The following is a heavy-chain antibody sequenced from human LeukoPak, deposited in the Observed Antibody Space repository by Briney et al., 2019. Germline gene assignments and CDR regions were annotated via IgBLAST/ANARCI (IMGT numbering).Heavy chain of an antibody. J-gene: IGHJ2*01. CDR3: AGTGDSSGYSWYFDL. Sequence: GESLKISCKGSGYSLTSYWIGWVRQMPGKGLEWMGIIYPGDSDTRYSPSFQGQVTISADKSISTAYLQWSSLKASDTAMYYCAGTGDSSGYSWYFDLWGRGTLVTVSS. CDR1: GYSLTSYW. V-gene: IGHV5-51*01. CDR2: IYPGDSDT. D-gene: IGHD3-22*01.